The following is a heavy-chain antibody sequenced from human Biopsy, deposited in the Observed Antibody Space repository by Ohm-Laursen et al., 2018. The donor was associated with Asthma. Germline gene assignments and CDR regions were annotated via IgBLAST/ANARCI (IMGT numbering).Heavy chain of an antibody. CDR1: GYTFIGYH. Sequence: ASVKVSCKTSGYTFIGYHIHWVRQAPGQGLEWMGRINPNSGGTNYAQKFQGRVTMTSDTPISTAYMELSRLRSDDTALYYCARGQKSPGDRWFDPWGQGTLATVSS. D-gene: IGHD7-27*01. V-gene: IGHV1-2*06. CDR2: INPNSGGT. J-gene: IGHJ5*02. CDR3: ARGQKSPGDRWFDP.